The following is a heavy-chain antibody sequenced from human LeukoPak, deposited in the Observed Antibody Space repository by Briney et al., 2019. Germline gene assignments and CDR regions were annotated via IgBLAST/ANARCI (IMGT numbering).Heavy chain of an antibody. CDR2: INPNSGGT. CDR3: ARGGINRSYCSGGSCYSVIVNWFDP. CDR1: GYTFTSYG. J-gene: IGHJ5*02. D-gene: IGHD2-15*01. Sequence: GASVKVSCKASGYTFTSYGISWVRQAPGQGLEWMGWINPNSGGTNYAQKFQGRVTMTRDTSISTAYMELSRLRSDDTAVYYCARGGINRSYCSGGSCYSVIVNWFDPWGQGTLVTVSS. V-gene: IGHV1-2*02.